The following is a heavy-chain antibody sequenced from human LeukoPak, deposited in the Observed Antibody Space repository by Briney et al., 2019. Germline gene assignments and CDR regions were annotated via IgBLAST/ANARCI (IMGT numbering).Heavy chain of an antibody. V-gene: IGHV4-39*01. CDR1: GGSISSSSYY. CDR3: ARRYYDSSGYYYAFDI. Sequence: SETLSLTCTVSGGSISSSSYYWGWIRQPPGKGLEWIGSIYYSGSTYYNPSLKSRVTISVDTSKNQFSLKLSSVTAADAAVYYCARRYYDSSGYYYAFDIWGQGTMVTVSS. J-gene: IGHJ3*02. CDR2: IYYSGST. D-gene: IGHD3-22*01.